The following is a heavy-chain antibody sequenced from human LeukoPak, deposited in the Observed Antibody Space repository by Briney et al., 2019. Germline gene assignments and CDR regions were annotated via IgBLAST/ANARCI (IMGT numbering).Heavy chain of an antibody. J-gene: IGHJ4*02. D-gene: IGHD1-26*01. CDR1: GGSFSGYY. V-gene: IGHV4-34*01. CDR3: ARGLDTYKSGVD. Sequence: SETLSLTCAVYGGSFSGYYCTWIHQAPGKGLEWIGEIHPSGSTNYNPSLMSRVSLSLDTSKNQFSLRLSSVTAADTAVYSCARGLDTYKSGVDWGQGTLVTVSS. CDR2: IHPSGST.